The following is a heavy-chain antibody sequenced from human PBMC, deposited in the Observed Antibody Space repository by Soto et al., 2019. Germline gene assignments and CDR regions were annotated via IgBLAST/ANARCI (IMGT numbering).Heavy chain of an antibody. CDR3: AKVGDSGSGSYYRPVDY. CDR2: IDKSGGNT. CDR1: GFTFRSCA. D-gene: IGHD3-10*01. Sequence: GESLRLSCVSSGFTFRSCAMNWVRQAPGKGLEWVSGIDKSGGNTYYADSVKGRFTIFRDNSENTLYLQMNSLRAEDTAVYYCAKVGDSGSGSYYRPVDYWGQGALVTVSS. V-gene: IGHV3-23*01. J-gene: IGHJ4*02.